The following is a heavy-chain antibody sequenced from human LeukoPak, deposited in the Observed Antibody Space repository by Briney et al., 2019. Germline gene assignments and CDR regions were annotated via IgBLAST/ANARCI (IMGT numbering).Heavy chain of an antibody. V-gene: IGHV1-18*01. D-gene: IGHD6-19*01. CDR1: GYTFTIYG. Sequence: ASVKVSCKASGYTFTIYGISWVRQAPGQGLEWMGWISAYNGNTNYAQKLQGRVTMTTDTSTSTAYMELRSLRSDDTAVYYCARDSPNPLYSSGWYVFDYWGQGTLVTVSS. J-gene: IGHJ4*02. CDR2: ISAYNGNT. CDR3: ARDSPNPLYSSGWYVFDY.